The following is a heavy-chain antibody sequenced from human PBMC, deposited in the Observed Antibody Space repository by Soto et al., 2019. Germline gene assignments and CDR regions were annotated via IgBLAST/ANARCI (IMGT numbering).Heavy chain of an antibody. Sequence: SETLSLTCTVSGGSISSYYWSWIRQPPGKGLEWIGEINHSGSTNYNPSLKSRVTISVDTSKNQFSLKLSSVTAADTAVYYCARTYSYGYNWFDPWGQGTQVTVSS. J-gene: IGHJ5*02. CDR2: INHSGST. CDR3: ARTYSYGYNWFDP. V-gene: IGHV4-34*01. CDR1: GGSISSYY. D-gene: IGHD5-18*01.